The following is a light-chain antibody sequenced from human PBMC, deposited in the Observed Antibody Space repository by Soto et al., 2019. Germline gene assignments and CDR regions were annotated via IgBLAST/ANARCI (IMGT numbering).Light chain of an antibody. V-gene: IGKV1-27*01. CDR1: QGIDNH. J-gene: IGKJ4*01. CDR2: AAS. CDR3: QKCKVAPFT. Sequence: DIQMTQSPSSLSASLGDRVTITCRASQGIDNHLVWYQQKPGKAPKLLIYAASTLHSGVPSRFTGSGSGTDFTLTISSLQPEDAATYYCQKCKVAPFTFGGGTKVEI.